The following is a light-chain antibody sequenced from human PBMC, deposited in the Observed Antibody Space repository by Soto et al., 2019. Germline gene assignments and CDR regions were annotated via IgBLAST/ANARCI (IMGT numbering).Light chain of an antibody. V-gene: IGKV1-5*03. CDR1: QSISSW. CDR2: KAS. J-gene: IGKJ2*01. CDR3: HQYNSFPYT. Sequence: DIQMTQSPSTLSASVGDRVTIPCRASQSISSWLAWYQQKPGKAPKLLMYKASTLESGVPSRFSGSGSGTEFTLTIRSLQPDDFATYYCHQYNSFPYTFGQGTRLEMK.